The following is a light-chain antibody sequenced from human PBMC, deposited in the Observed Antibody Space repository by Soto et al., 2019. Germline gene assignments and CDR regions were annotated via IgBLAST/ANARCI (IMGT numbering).Light chain of an antibody. Sequence: QPVLTQSPSASASLGASVELTCTLSSGHSYYAIAWLQQQPEKGPRYLMKLNNDGTHTNGDGIPDRFSGSSSGAERYLTISSLQSEDEADYYCQTWGTGIVVFGGGTKLTVL. CDR3: QTWGTGIVV. V-gene: IGLV4-69*01. CDR2: LNNDGTH. CDR1: SGHSYYA. J-gene: IGLJ3*02.